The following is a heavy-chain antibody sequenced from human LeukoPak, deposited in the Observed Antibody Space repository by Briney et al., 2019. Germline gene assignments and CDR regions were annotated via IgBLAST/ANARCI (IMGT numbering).Heavy chain of an antibody. J-gene: IGHJ4*02. Sequence: SCKASGYTFTSYGISWVRQAPGKGLEWVALIWYDGSNEDYADSVKGRFTISRDNSKNTLYLQMNTLRAEDTAVYYCASEVGPGYCSSTSCYGGTDYWGQGTLVTVSS. CDR1: GYTFTSYG. CDR2: IWYDGSNE. V-gene: IGHV3-33*01. CDR3: ASEVGPGYCSSTSCYGGTDY. D-gene: IGHD2-2*01.